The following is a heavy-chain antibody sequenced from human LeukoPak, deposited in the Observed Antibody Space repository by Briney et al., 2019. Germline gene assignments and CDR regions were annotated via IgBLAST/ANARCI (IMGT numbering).Heavy chain of an antibody. V-gene: IGHV3-7*04. CDR2: IRKDGGDI. Sequence: GGSLRLSCAASGFTFSNYWMSWVRQAPGKGLEWVANIRKDGGDIYYVDSVKGRFSISRDNAKSSLDLQMNSLRAEDTAVYYCARAMSTWGGVRNYFDSWGRGALVTVSS. CDR1: GFTFSNYW. D-gene: IGHD3-16*01. J-gene: IGHJ4*02. CDR3: ARAMSTWGGVRNYFDS.